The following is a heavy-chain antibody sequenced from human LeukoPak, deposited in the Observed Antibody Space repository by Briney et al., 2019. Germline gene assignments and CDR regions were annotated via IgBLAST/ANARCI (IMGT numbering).Heavy chain of an antibody. V-gene: IGHV4-59*08. J-gene: IGHJ3*02. CDR1: GGSISNSY. D-gene: IGHD3-9*01. CDR2: VSYSGTA. Sequence: SETLSLTCTVSGGSISNSYWSWIRQPPGRGLEWIGDVSYSGTAHDNPSLKSRVIMSVDTSKNHFSLQLSSVTAADTAVYFCARLGYYDILTGYQHDAFDIWGLGTAVTVSS. CDR3: ARLGYYDILTGYQHDAFDI.